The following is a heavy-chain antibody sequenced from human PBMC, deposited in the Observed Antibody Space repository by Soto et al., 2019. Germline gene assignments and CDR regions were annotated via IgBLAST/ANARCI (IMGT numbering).Heavy chain of an antibody. CDR1: GFTFSSYD. CDR3: AKDQYSSGWYYFDY. J-gene: IGHJ4*02. D-gene: IGHD6-19*01. V-gene: IGHV3-13*05. CDR2: IGTAGVP. Sequence: PGGSLRLSCAASGFTFSSYDMHWVRQATGKGLEWVSAIGTAGVPYYPGSVKGRFTISRENAKNSLYLQMNSLRAEDTAVYYCAKDQYSSGWYYFDYWGQGTLVTVSS.